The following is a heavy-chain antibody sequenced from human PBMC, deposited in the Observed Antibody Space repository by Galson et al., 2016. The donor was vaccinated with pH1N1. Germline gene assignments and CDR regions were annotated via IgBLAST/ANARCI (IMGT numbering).Heavy chain of an antibody. Sequence: SVKVSCKASGYTFTNYNIHWLRQAPGQGLEWMGIIDPSGGSTTYAQKFQGRVTMTADTSTSIVYMDLSSLRSDDTAMYYCARWRSSGTYTGFDYWGQGALVTVSS. CDR3: ARWRSSGTYTGFDY. J-gene: IGHJ4*02. CDR2: IDPSGGST. CDR1: GYTFTNYN. V-gene: IGHV1-46*01. D-gene: IGHD1-1*01.